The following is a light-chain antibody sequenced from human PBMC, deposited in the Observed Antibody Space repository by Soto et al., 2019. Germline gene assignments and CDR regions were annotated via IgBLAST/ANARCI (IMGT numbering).Light chain of an antibody. CDR3: QQYNNWPPPLT. J-gene: IGKJ4*01. CDR2: GAS. CDR1: QSVSSN. Sequence: EIVMTQSPATLSVSPGERATLSCRASQSVSSNLAWYQQKPGQAPRLLIYGASTRATGIPARFSGSGSGTEFTLTISSLQSEDFAVYYCQQYNNWPPPLTVGGGTEVEIK. V-gene: IGKV3-15*01.